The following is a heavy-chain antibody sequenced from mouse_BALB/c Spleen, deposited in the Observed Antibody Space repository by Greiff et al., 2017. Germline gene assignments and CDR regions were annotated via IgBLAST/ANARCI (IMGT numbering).Heavy chain of an antibody. CDR3: ARRGYDGFAY. CDR1: GFTFSSYY. Sequence: EVQGVESGGGLVKLGGSLKLSCAASGFTFSSYYMSWVRQTPEKRLELVAAINSNGGSTYYPDTVKGRFTISRDNAKNTLYLQMSSLKSEDTALYYCARRGYDGFAYWGQGTLVTVSA. D-gene: IGHD2-2*01. J-gene: IGHJ3*01. CDR2: INSNGGST. V-gene: IGHV5-6-2*01.